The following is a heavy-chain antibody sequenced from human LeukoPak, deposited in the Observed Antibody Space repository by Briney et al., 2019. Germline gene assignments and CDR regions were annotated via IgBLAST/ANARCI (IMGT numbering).Heavy chain of an antibody. J-gene: IGHJ4*02. V-gene: IGHV1-69*01. Sequence: GASVKVSCKASGGTFSSYAISWVRQAPGQGLEWMGGIIPIFGTANYAQKFQGRVTITADESTSTAYMELSSLRPEDTAVYYCARGRGYDSSGYFLYWGQGTLVTVSS. CDR1: GGTFSSYA. D-gene: IGHD3-22*01. CDR2: IIPIFGTA. CDR3: ARGRGYDSSGYFLY.